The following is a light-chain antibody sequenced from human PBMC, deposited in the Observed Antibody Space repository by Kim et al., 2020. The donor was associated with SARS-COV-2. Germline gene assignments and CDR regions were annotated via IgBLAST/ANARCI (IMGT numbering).Light chain of an antibody. CDR3: QQRRNWPIT. V-gene: IGKV3-11*01. CDR2: DTS. J-gene: IGKJ5*01. Sequence: EIVLTQSPATLSLSPGERATLSCRASQSVSSHLAWYQQKPGQTPRLLIYDTSNRATGIPARFSGSGSGTDFTLTISSLEPEDFAVYYCQQRRNWPITFGQGTRLEIK. CDR1: QSVSSH.